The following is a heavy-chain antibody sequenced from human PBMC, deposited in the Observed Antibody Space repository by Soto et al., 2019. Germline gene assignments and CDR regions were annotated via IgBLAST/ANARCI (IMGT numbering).Heavy chain of an antibody. CDR3: ARQIYDSDTGPNFQYYFDS. CDR2: IDPSDSQT. D-gene: IGHD3-22*01. Sequence: SRKISCNGSGYHFAGYLITWVRQKPGKGLEWMGRIDPSDSQTYYSPSFRGHVTISVTKSITTVFLQWSSLRASDTAMYYCARQIYDSDTGPNFQYYFDSWGQGTPVTVSS. J-gene: IGHJ4*02. V-gene: IGHV5-10-1*01. CDR1: GYHFAGYL.